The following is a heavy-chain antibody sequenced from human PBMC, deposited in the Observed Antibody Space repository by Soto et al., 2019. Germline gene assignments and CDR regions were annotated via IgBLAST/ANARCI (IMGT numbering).Heavy chain of an antibody. Sequence: ASVKVSCKASGYSFTSYYMHWVRQAPGQGLEWMGIINPSGGSTSYAQKFQGRVTMTRDTSTSTVYMELSSLRSEDTAVYYCARDDQILIYDSSGYYPSNFDYWGQGTLVTVSS. J-gene: IGHJ4*02. CDR1: GYSFTSYY. D-gene: IGHD3-22*01. CDR3: ARDDQILIYDSSGYYPSNFDY. V-gene: IGHV1-46*01. CDR2: INPSGGST.